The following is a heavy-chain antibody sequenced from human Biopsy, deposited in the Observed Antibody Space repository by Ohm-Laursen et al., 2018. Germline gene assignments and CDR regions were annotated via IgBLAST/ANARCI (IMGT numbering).Heavy chain of an antibody. CDR2: ISYRGTT. V-gene: IGHV4-39*01. D-gene: IGHD3-3*01. CDR3: ARLRGGVVINYSWFDP. Sequence: PPGTLSLTCIVSGGSIRSNGFYWGWIRQPPGKGLEWIGSISYRGTTSYNPSLKSRVAISVDTSKNQLSLSLNSVTAADTAVFYCARLRGGVVINYSWFDPWGQESWSPSP. CDR1: GGSIRSNGFY. J-gene: IGHJ5*02.